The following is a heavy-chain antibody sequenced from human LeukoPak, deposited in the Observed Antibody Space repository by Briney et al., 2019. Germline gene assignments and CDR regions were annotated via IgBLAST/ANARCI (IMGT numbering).Heavy chain of an antibody. D-gene: IGHD3-10*01. CDR2: INPSGGST. V-gene: IGHV1-46*01. Sequence: ASVKVSCKASGYTFTSYYMHWVRQAPGQGLEWMGIINPSGGSTIYAQKFQGRVTITRDMSTSTVYMELSSLRSEDTAVYYCARDYYGSGSHKKTYYMDVWGKGTTVTVSS. CDR1: GYTFTSYY. CDR3: ARDYYGSGSHKKTYYMDV. J-gene: IGHJ6*03.